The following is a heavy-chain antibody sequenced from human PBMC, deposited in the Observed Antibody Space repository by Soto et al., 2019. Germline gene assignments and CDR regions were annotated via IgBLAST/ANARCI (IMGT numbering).Heavy chain of an antibody. CDR2: ISHDGSNK. CDR3: ARVGIAVAGIAYYFDY. Sequence: QVQLVESGGDVVQPGRSLRLSCAASGFSFSSCAMHWVRQAPGKGLEWVAVISHDGSNKYYADSVKGRFTISRDNSINTLYLQMNSLRAEDTAVYYCARVGIAVAGIAYYFDYWGQGTLVTVSS. D-gene: IGHD6-19*01. J-gene: IGHJ4*02. CDR1: GFSFSSCA. V-gene: IGHV3-30-3*01.